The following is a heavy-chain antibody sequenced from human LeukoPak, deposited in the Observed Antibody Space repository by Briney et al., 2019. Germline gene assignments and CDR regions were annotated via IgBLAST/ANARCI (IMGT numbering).Heavy chain of an antibody. CDR3: AREGYKGDY. Sequence: GGSLRLSCAASGFTFSTYAMNWVRQAPGKGLEWVSVIGGSGGDTDYADSVKGRFTISRDNSKNTLYLQMNSLRAEDTAVYYCAREGYKGDYWGQGTLVTVSS. J-gene: IGHJ4*02. D-gene: IGHD5-24*01. CDR2: IGGSGGDT. CDR1: GFTFSTYA. V-gene: IGHV3-23*01.